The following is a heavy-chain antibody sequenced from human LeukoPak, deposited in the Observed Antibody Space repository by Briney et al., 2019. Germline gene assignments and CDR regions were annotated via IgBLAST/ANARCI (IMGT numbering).Heavy chain of an antibody. CDR1: GFTFSSYG. Sequence: PGGSLRLSCAASGFTFSSYGMHWVRQAPGKGLEWVGRSRDKANSYTAEYAASVKGRFTISREDSKNSLYLQMNSLQTEDTALYYCIRGAKLWPPPSDIWGRGTMVTVSS. D-gene: IGHD2-21*01. J-gene: IGHJ3*02. CDR2: SRDKANSYTA. V-gene: IGHV3-72*01. CDR3: IRGAKLWPPPSDI.